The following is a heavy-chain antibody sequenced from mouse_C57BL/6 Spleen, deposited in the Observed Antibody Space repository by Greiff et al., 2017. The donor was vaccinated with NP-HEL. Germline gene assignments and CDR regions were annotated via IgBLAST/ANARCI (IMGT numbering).Heavy chain of an antibody. CDR1: GFNIKDDY. Sequence: VHVKQSGAELVRPGASVKLSCTASGFNIKDDYMHWVKQRPEQGLEWIGWIDPENGDTEYASKFQGKATITADTSSNTAYLQLSSLTSEDTAVYYCTGYWYFDVWGTGTTVTVSS. CDR3: TGYWYFDV. V-gene: IGHV14-4*01. CDR2: IDPENGDT. J-gene: IGHJ1*03.